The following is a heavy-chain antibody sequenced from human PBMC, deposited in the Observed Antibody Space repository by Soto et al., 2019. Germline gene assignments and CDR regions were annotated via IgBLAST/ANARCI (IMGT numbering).Heavy chain of an antibody. CDR1: GGTFSSYA. CDR2: IIPIFGTA. V-gene: IGHV1-69*13. Sequence: GASVKVSCKASGGTFSSYAISWVRQAPGQGLEWMGGIIPIFGTANYAQKFQGRVTITADESTSTAYMELSSLRSEDTAVYDCARAEIVVVTATHNGFDPWGKGTWVTVSS. CDR3: ARAEIVVVTATHNGFDP. J-gene: IGHJ5*02. D-gene: IGHD2-21*02.